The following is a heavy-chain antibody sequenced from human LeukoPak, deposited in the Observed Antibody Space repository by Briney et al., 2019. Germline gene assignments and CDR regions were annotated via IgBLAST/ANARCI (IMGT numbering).Heavy chain of an antibody. CDR3: ARRVTTMVRGVTAYYFDY. D-gene: IGHD3-10*01. Sequence: GESRQISCQGSGYRFTSYWIGWARQMPGKGLEWMGIIYTGDSDTRYSPSFQDQATISADKSISTAYLQWSSLKASDTAMYYCARRVTTMVRGVTAYYFDYWGQGTLVTVSS. V-gene: IGHV5-51*01. CDR2: IYTGDSDT. CDR1: GYRFTSYW. J-gene: IGHJ4*02.